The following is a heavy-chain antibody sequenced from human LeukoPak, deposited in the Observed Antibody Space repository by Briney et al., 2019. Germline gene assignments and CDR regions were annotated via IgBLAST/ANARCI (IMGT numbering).Heavy chain of an antibody. V-gene: IGHV4-59*01. Sequence: MSSETLSLTCTVSGGSISSYYWSWIRQPPGKGLEYIGYIYYSGYTNYNPSLKSRVTISVDTSKNQFSLKLSSVTAADTAVYYCARETSQKGAHYMDVWGKGTTVTISS. CDR3: ARETSQKGAHYMDV. J-gene: IGHJ6*03. CDR1: GGSISSYY. CDR2: IYYSGYT. D-gene: IGHD3-16*01.